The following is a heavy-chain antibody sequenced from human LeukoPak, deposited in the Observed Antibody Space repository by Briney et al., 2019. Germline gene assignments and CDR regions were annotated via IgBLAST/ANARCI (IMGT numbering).Heavy chain of an antibody. J-gene: IGHJ4*02. CDR3: ARADTAMVSYYFDY. D-gene: IGHD5-18*01. Sequence: PSETLSLTCTVSGGSVSSGSYYWSWIRQPPGKGLEWIGYIYYSGSTNYNPSLKSRVTISVDTSKNQFSLKLSSVTAADTAVYYCARADTAMVSYYFDYWGQGTLVTVSS. CDR2: IYYSGST. V-gene: IGHV4-61*01. CDR1: GGSVSSGSYY.